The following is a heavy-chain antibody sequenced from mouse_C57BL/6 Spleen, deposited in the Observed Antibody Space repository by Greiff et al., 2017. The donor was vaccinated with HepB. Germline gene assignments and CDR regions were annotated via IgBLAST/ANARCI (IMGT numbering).Heavy chain of an antibody. D-gene: IGHD2-5*01. CDR3: ARHEGSNYAFFAY. CDR1: GFTFSDYY. Sequence: EVKLVESGGGLVQPGGSLKLSCAASGFTFSDYYMYWVRQTPEKRLEWVAYISNGGGSTYYPDTVKGRFTISRDNAKNTLYLQMSRLKSEDTAMYYCARHEGSNYAFFAYWGQGTLVTVSA. J-gene: IGHJ3*01. CDR2: ISNGGGST. V-gene: IGHV5-12*01.